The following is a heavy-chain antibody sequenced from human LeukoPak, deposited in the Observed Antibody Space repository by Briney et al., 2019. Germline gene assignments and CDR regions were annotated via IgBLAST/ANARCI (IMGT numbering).Heavy chain of an antibody. Sequence: GGSLKLSCAASGFTFSSYAMSWVRQAPGKGLEWVSAISGSGGSTYYADSVKGRFTISRDNSKNTLYLQMNSLRAEDTAVYYCAKDRESLRFLEWLSRYYFDYWGQGTLVTVSS. CDR2: ISGSGGST. D-gene: IGHD3-3*01. CDR1: GFTFSSYA. CDR3: AKDRESLRFLEWLSRYYFDY. V-gene: IGHV3-23*01. J-gene: IGHJ4*02.